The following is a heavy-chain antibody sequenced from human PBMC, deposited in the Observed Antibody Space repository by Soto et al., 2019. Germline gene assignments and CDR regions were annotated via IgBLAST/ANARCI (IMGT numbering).Heavy chain of an antibody. J-gene: IGHJ4*02. CDR2: IYSGGST. V-gene: IGHV3-66*01. CDR3: ASGPTQADFDY. CDR1: GFTVSSNY. Sequence: EVQLVESGGGLVQPGGSLRLSCAASGFTVSSNYMIWVRQAPGKGVEWVSVIYSGGSTYYADSVKGRFTISRDNSKNTLYLQMSSLSAEDTAVYYCASGPTQADFDYWGQGTLVTLSS.